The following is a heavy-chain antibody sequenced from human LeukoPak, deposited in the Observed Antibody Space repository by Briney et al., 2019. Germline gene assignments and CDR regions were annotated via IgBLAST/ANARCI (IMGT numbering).Heavy chain of an antibody. D-gene: IGHD2-15*01. CDR1: GGSFSNYA. CDR3: ASGLGFCSGSDCTNLVKDYYYGMNV. V-gene: IGHV1-69*04. J-gene: IGHJ6*02. CDR2: ITPIVDIA. Sequence: GASVKVSCKASGGSFSNYAFSWVRQAPGQGLEWMGRITPIVDIATYIQKFQGRVTITANKFTSTAYMELSSLTSEDTAVYYCASGLGFCSGSDCTNLVKDYYYGMNVWGHGTTVTVSS.